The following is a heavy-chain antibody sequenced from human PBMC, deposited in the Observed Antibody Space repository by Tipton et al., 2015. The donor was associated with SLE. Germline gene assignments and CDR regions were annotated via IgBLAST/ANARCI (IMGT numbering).Heavy chain of an antibody. V-gene: IGHV3-21*01. CDR1: GFTFSSYS. D-gene: IGHD2-15*01. Sequence: SLRLSCAASGFTFSSYSMNWVRQAQGKGLEWVSSISSSSSYIYYADSVKGRFTISRDNAKNSLYLQMNSLRAEDTAVYYCARGSLVVVAASDYWGQGTLVTFSS. CDR3: ARGSLVVVAASDY. CDR2: ISSSSSYI. J-gene: IGHJ4*02.